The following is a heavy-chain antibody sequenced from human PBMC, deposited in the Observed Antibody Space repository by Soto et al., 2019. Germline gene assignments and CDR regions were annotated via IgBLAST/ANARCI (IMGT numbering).Heavy chain of an antibody. J-gene: IGHJ6*02. Sequence: KPSETLSLTCTVSGGSVSSGSYYWSWIRQPPGKGLEWIGYIYYSGSTNYNPSLKSRVTISVDTSKNQFSLKLSSVTAADTAVYYCARGTGNYYDFWSGYYKGEEVDYYYYGMDVWGQGTTVTVSS. CDR1: GGSVSSGSYY. CDR2: IYYSGST. CDR3: ARGTGNYYDFWSGYYKGEEVDYYYYGMDV. V-gene: IGHV4-61*01. D-gene: IGHD3-3*01.